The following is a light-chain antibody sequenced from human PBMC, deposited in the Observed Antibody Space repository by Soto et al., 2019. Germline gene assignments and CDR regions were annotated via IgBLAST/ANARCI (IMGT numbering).Light chain of an antibody. CDR3: SSYTNSSSLGV. V-gene: IGLV2-14*01. CDR1: SSDVGGYYH. CDR2: EVS. J-gene: IGLJ3*02. Sequence: QSALTQPASVSVSPGQSITISCTGTSSDVGGYYHVSWYQQHPGKAPKLMIYEVSNRPSGVSNRFSGSKSGNTASLTISGLQAEDEADYYCSSYTNSSSLGVFGGGTKLTVL.